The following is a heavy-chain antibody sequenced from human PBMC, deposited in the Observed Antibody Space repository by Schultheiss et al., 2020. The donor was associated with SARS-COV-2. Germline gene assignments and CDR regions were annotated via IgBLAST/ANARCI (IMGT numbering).Heavy chain of an antibody. Sequence: GESLKISCAASGFTFSSYWMSWVRQAPGKGLEWVANIKQDGSEKYYVDSVKGRFTISRDNAKNSLYLQMNSLRAEDTAVYYCARRSEYSSSSGYYFDYWGQGTLVTVSS. CDR3: ARRSEYSSSSGYYFDY. D-gene: IGHD6-6*01. CDR2: IKQDGSEK. CDR1: GFTFSSYW. J-gene: IGHJ4*02. V-gene: IGHV3-7*03.